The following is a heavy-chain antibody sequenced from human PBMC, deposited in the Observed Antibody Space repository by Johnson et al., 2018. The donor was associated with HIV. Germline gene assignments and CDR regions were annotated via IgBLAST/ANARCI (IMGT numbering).Heavy chain of an antibody. V-gene: IGHV3-30*14. Sequence: QVQVVESGGGVVQPGRSLRLSCAASGFTFSSYAMHWVRQAPGKGLEWVAVISYDGSNKYYADSVKGRFTISRDNSKNTLHLQMNSLRGEDTAVYYCARLSKGGFDAFDIWGQGTMVTVSS. J-gene: IGHJ3*02. CDR3: ARLSKGGFDAFDI. CDR2: ISYDGSNK. CDR1: GFTFSSYA. D-gene: IGHD5/OR15-5a*01.